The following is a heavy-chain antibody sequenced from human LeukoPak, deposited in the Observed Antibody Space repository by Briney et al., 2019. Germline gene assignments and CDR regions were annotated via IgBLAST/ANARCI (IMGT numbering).Heavy chain of an antibody. J-gene: IGHJ4*02. D-gene: IGHD3-10*01. CDR1: GGSISSGDYY. V-gene: IGHV4-30-2*01. CDR2: IYHSGST. Sequence: PSETLSLTCSVSGGSISSGDYYWSWIRQPPGKGLEWIGYIYHSGSTYYNPSLKSRVTISVDRSKNQSSLKLSSVTAADTAVYYCARVYGSGTYYFDYWGQGTLVTVSS. CDR3: ARVYGSGTYYFDY.